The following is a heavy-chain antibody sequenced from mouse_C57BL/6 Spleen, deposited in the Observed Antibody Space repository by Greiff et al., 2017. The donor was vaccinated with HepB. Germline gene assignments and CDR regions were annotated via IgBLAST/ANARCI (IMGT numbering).Heavy chain of an antibody. Sequence: VKLQESGAELVKPGASVKISCKASGYAFSSYWMNWVKQRPGKGLEWIGQIYPGDGDTNYNGKFKGKATLTADKSSSTAYMQLSSLTSEDSAVYFCARSRYDYDKMDYWGQGTSVTVSS. CDR3: ARSRYDYDKMDY. J-gene: IGHJ4*01. CDR2: IYPGDGDT. V-gene: IGHV1-80*01. D-gene: IGHD2-4*01. CDR1: GYAFSSYW.